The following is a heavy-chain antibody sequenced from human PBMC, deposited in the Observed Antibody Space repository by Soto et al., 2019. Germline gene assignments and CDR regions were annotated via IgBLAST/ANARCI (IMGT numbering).Heavy chain of an antibody. CDR3: AHSRRYCSGGSCYSIWFDP. CDR1: GFSLSTSGVA. V-gene: IGHV2-5*02. J-gene: IGHJ5*02. Sequence: SGPTLVNPTQTLTLTCTFSGFSLSTSGVAVGWIRQPPGKALEWLALIYWDDDKRYSPSLKSRLTITKDTSKNQVVLTMTNMDPVYTGTYYCAHSRRYCSGGSCYSIWFDPWGQGTLVTVSS. CDR2: IYWDDDK. D-gene: IGHD2-15*01.